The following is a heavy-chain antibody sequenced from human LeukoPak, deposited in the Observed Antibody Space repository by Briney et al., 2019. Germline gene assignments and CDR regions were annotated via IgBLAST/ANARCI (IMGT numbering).Heavy chain of an antibody. CDR1: GFTVSSNY. CDR3: ARYIVGATSWFDP. V-gene: IGHV3-53*01. D-gene: IGHD1-26*01. CDR2: IYSGGST. J-gene: IGHJ5*02. Sequence: GGSLRLSCAASGFTVSSNYMSWVRQAPGKGLEWVSVIYSGGSTYYADSVKGRFTISRDNSKNTLYLQMNSLRAEDTAVYYCARYIVGATSWFDPWGQGTLVTVSS.